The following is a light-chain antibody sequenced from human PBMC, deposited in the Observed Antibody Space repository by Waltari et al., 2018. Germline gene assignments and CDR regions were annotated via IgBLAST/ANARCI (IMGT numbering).Light chain of an antibody. J-gene: IGKJ1*01. Sequence: ENVLTQSRATLSLSPGERATLSCRASEGLSSSYLAWYQRKPGQSPRLLMYRTSSRATGIPDKFSGSGSGTDVTLTISRLEPEDFAVYYCQQHGSTPWTFGQGTKVEIK. V-gene: IGKV3-20*01. CDR1: EGLSSSY. CDR2: RTS. CDR3: QQHGSTPWT.